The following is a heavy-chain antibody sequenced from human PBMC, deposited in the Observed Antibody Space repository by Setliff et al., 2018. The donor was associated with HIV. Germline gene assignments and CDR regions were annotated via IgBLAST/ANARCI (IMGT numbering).Heavy chain of an antibody. CDR2: IYYSGST. J-gene: IGHJ6*03. CDR1: GGSISSRSYY. Sequence: SETLSLTCTVSGGSISSRSYYWGWIRQPPGKGLEWIGSIYYSGSTYYNPSLKSRVTISVDTSKNQFSLKLSSVTAADTAVYYCARLGRVAAAGSSSYMDVWGKGTTVTVSS. D-gene: IGHD6-13*01. CDR3: ARLGRVAAAGSSSYMDV. V-gene: IGHV4-39*01.